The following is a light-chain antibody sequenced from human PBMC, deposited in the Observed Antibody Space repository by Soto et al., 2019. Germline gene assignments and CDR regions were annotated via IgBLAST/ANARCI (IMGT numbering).Light chain of an antibody. V-gene: IGLV1-51*01. CDR3: ATGDSSLNGVI. Sequence: QSVLTQPPSVSAAPGQKVSISCSGSTSNIGSDYVSWYQHLPGTAPRLLIYDNNKRPSGIPDRFSGSKSGTSATLGITGLQTGDEADYYCATGDSSLNGVIFGGGTKLTVL. CDR2: DNN. J-gene: IGLJ2*01. CDR1: TSNIGSDY.